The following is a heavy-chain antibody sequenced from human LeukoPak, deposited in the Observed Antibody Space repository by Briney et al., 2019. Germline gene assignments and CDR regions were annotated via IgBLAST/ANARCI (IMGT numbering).Heavy chain of an antibody. J-gene: IGHJ4*02. CDR1: GFTFSSYA. Sequence: GGSLRLSCAASGFTFSSYAMSWVRQAPGKGLEWVSAISGSGGSTYYADSVKGRFTISRDNSKNTLYLQMNSLRAEDTAVYYCARSIVVVLGFDYWGQGTLVTVSS. CDR2: ISGSGGST. CDR3: ARSIVVVLGFDY. D-gene: IGHD2-15*01. V-gene: IGHV3-23*01.